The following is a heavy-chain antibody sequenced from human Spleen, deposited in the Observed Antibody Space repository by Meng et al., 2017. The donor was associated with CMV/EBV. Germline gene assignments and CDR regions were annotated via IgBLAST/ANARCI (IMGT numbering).Heavy chain of an antibody. J-gene: IGHJ5*02. CDR3: ARDTFDP. V-gene: IGHV3-21*01. CDR1: GFTFRSYS. CDR2: ISSSSTYI. Sequence: LSLTCAASGFTFRSYSMNWVRQAPGKGLEWVSSISSSSTYIYYADSVKGRFTISRDNSKNTLYLQMNSLRAEDTAVYYCARDTFDPWGQGTLVTVSS.